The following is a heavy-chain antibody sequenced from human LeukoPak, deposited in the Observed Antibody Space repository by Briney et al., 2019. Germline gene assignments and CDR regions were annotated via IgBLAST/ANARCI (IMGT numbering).Heavy chain of an antibody. CDR2: IIPIFGTA. Sequence: SVKVSCKASGGTFSSYAISWVRQAPGQGLEWMGGIIPIFGTANYAQKFQGRVTITADESTSRAYMELSSLRSEDTAVYYCARDLGQYYYGSGHEPYYYGMDVWGQGTTVTVSS. CDR3: ARDLGQYYYGSGHEPYYYGMDV. D-gene: IGHD3-10*01. V-gene: IGHV1-69*13. CDR1: GGTFSSYA. J-gene: IGHJ6*02.